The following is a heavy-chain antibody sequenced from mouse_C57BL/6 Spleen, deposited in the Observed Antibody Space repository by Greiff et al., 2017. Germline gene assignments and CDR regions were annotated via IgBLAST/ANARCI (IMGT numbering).Heavy chain of an antibody. D-gene: IGHD4-1*01. J-gene: IGHJ3*01. CDR1: GYAFSSYW. Sequence: VQLQESGAELVKPGASVKISCKASGYAFSSYWMNWVKQRPGKGLEWIGQIYPGDGDTNYNGKFKGKDTLTADKSSSTAYMQLSSLTSEDSAVYFCARCGGTGTWFAYWGQGTLVTVSA. CDR3: ARCGGTGTWFAY. V-gene: IGHV1-80*01. CDR2: IYPGDGDT.